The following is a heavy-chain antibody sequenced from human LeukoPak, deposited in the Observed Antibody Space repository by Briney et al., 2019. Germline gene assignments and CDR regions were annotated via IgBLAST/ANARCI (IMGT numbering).Heavy chain of an antibody. J-gene: IGHJ3*02. CDR3: ARDYGEWLLHTNDAFDI. CDR2: IRYDGSNK. Sequence: PGGSLGLSCAASGFTFSSYGMHWVRQAPGKGLEWVAFIRYDGSNKYYADSVKGRFTISRDNSKNTLYLQMNSLRAEDTAVYYCARDYGEWLLHTNDAFDIWGQGTMVTVSS. CDR1: GFTFSSYG. V-gene: IGHV3-30*02. D-gene: IGHD3-22*01.